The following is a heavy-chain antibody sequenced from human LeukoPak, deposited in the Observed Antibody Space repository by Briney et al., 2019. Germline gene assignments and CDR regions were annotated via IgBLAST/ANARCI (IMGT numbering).Heavy chain of an antibody. Sequence: GSLRLSCAASGFIFSHHGMHWVRQAPGKGLEWVAVIWSDATNRFYADPVKGRCTISRDNSQNTVFLQMTSLRVKDTAIYYCARDAQRGFDYSNSLKNWGHGTLVTVSS. D-gene: IGHD4-11*01. CDR1: GFIFSHHG. CDR3: ARDAQRGFDYSNSLKN. J-gene: IGHJ4*01. CDR2: IWSDATNR. V-gene: IGHV3-33*01.